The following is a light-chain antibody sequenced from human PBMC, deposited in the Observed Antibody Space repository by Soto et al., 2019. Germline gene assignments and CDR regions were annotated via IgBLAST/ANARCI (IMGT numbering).Light chain of an antibody. Sequence: QSALTQPASVSGSPGQSITISCTGTSSDVGGYNYVSWYQQHPGKAPKLMIYEVSNRPSGVSNRFSGTMFGSTASLTISGLQAEDEADYFCSSYASRITWVFSGRTKLTVL. CDR2: EVS. CDR1: SSDVGGYNY. J-gene: IGLJ3*02. V-gene: IGLV2-14*01. CDR3: SSYASRITWV.